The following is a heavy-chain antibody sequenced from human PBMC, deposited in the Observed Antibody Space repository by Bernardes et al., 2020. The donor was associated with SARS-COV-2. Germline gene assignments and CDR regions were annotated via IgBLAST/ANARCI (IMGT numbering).Heavy chain of an antibody. J-gene: IGHJ6*02. V-gene: IGHV1-24*01. CDR1: GYTLTELS. CDR2: FDPEDGET. D-gene: IGHD2-15*01. CDR3: ATTPPYCSGGSCYYYGMDV. Sequence: ASVKVSCKVSGYTLTELSMHWVRQAPGKGLEWMGGFDPEDGETIYAQKFQGRVTMTEDTSTDTAYMELSSLRSEDTAMYYCATTPPYCSGGSCYYYGMDVWGQGTTVTVSS.